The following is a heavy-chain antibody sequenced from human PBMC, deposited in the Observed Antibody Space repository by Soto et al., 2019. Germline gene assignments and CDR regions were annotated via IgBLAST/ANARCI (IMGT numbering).Heavy chain of an antibody. CDR2: FDPEDGET. Sequence: ASVKVSCKVSGYTLTELSMHWVRQAPGKGLEWMGGFDPEDGETIYAQKFQGRVTMTEDTSTDTAYMELSSLRSEDTAVYYCATVLYYDFWSGYYRRPYNWFGPWGQGTLVTVSS. J-gene: IGHJ5*02. CDR3: ATVLYYDFWSGYYRRPYNWFGP. V-gene: IGHV1-24*01. D-gene: IGHD3-3*01. CDR1: GYTLTELS.